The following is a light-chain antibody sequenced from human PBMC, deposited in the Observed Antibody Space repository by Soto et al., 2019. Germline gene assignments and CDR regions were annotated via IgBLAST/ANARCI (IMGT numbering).Light chain of an antibody. J-gene: IGKJ1*01. CDR2: RAS. V-gene: IGKV1-5*03. Sequence: DVQKTKCPSTLSASVGDRVTITCRASHSISNWLAWYQQKPGKAPKLLIYRASNLEGGVPSRFSGSGSGTEFTLAISSLQPDDFATYYCQQYDNYSRTFGQGTKVDI. CDR3: QQYDNYSRT. CDR1: HSISNW.